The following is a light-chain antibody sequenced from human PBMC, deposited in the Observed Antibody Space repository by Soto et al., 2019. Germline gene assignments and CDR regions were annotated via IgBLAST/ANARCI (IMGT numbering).Light chain of an antibody. Sequence: DIVLTQCPATLSLSPGERATLSCRASQSLXSYFGWYKQKPGQAPRLLSXGQSTRATGIPARFSGSGSGTEFTLTISSLKSEDFAVYYCQQYNNWPTITFGQGTRLEIK. J-gene: IGKJ5*01. CDR2: GQS. CDR1: QSLXSY. V-gene: IGKV3-15*01. CDR3: QQYNNWPTIT.